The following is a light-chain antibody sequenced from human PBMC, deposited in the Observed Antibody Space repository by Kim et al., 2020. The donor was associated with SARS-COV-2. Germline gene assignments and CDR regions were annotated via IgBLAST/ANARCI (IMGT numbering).Light chain of an antibody. Sequence: GDRVTITCRASQDIANSLAWYQQKPGKVPQVLIYGAATLQSGVPSRFSGSGSGTEFTLTIGSLQTEDVATYYCQKYNSAPWTFGPGTKVDIK. CDR3: QKYNSAPWT. J-gene: IGKJ1*01. CDR1: QDIANS. CDR2: GAA. V-gene: IGKV1-27*01.